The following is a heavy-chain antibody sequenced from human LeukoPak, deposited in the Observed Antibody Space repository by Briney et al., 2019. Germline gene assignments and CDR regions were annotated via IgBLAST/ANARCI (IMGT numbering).Heavy chain of an antibody. CDR2: VSNSGGIT. V-gene: IGHV3-23*01. CDR3: VKGITSHDVFSRGE. J-gene: IGHJ4*02. D-gene: IGHD3-10*01. CDR1: GFTFSSYS. Sequence: GGSLRLSCAASGFTFSSYSMTWVRQAPGKGLEWVSGVSNSGGITYYADSVKGRFTISRDNSKNTLYLQMDSLSAEDTAVYYCVKGITSHDVFSRGEWGQGTLVTVSS.